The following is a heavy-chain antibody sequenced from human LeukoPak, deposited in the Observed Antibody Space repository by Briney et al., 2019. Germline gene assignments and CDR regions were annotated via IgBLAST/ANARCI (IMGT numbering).Heavy chain of an antibody. CDR2: ISSGSSTI. Sequence: QPGGSLRLSCAASGFTFSTYSMNWVRQAPGKGLEWLSYISSGSSTIYYADSVKGRFTISRDNAKNSLYLQMSSLRDEDTAVYYCAKSSGWFLDYWGQGTLVTVSS. J-gene: IGHJ4*02. CDR3: AKSSGWFLDY. D-gene: IGHD6-19*01. CDR1: GFTFSTYS. V-gene: IGHV3-48*02.